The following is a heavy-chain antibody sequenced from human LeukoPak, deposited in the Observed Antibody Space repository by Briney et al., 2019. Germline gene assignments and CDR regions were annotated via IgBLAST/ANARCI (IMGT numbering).Heavy chain of an antibody. Sequence: SETLSLTCTVSGGSISSSSYYWGWIRQPPGKGLEWIGNIYYNGSTYYNPSLKSRVTISVDTSKNQFSLKLSSVTAADTAVYYCARHSIAARGYYYYMDVWGKGTTVTVSS. CDR1: GGSISSSSYY. V-gene: IGHV4-39*01. D-gene: IGHD6-6*01. CDR2: IYYNGST. J-gene: IGHJ6*03. CDR3: ARHSIAARGYYYYMDV.